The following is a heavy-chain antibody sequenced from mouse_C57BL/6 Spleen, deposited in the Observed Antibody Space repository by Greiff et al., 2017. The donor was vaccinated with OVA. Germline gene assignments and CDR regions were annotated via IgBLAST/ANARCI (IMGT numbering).Heavy chain of an antibody. V-gene: IGHV1-82*01. J-gene: IGHJ1*03. Sequence: QVQLQQSGPELVKPGASVKISCKASGYAFSSSWMNWVKQRPGKGLEWIGRIYPGAGDTNYNGKFQGKATLTADKSSSTAYMQLSSLTSEDSAVYFCASNGYWYFDVWGTGTTVTVSS. CDR1: GYAFSSSW. CDR3: ASNGYWYFDV. CDR2: IYPGAGDT.